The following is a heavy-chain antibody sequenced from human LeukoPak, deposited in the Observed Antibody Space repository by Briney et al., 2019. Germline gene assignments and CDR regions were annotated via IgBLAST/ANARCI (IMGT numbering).Heavy chain of an antibody. CDR1: GFTFSTYD. Sequence: GGSLRLSCAASGFTFSTYDMHWVRQAPGKGLEFVSAISSNGGTTYYANSVKGRFTISRSNSSNTLYLQMGSLRAEDMAVYYCARRYSGYDPFDYWGQGTLVTVSS. V-gene: IGHV3-64*01. CDR3: ARRYSGYDPFDY. D-gene: IGHD5-12*01. CDR2: ISSNGGTT. J-gene: IGHJ4*02.